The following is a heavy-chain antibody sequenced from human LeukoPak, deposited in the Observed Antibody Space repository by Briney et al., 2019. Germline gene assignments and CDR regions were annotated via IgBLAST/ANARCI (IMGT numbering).Heavy chain of an antibody. CDR2: ISGSGGST. V-gene: IGHV3-23*01. CDR1: GFTFSSYA. D-gene: IGHD3-10*01. CDR3: AKAPDDYYGSGRSYYGMDV. Sequence: GGSLRLSCAASGFTFSSYAMSWVRQAPGKGLEWVSAISGSGGSTYYADPVKGRFTISRDNSKNTLYLQMNSLRAEDTAVYYCAKAPDDYYGSGRSYYGMDVWGQGTTVTVSS. J-gene: IGHJ6*02.